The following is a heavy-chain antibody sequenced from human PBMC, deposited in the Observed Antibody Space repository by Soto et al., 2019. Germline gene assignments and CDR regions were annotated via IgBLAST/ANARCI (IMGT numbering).Heavy chain of an antibody. J-gene: IGHJ4*02. D-gene: IGHD3-9*01. CDR1: GFTFRNYN. Sequence: PGGSLRLSCAASGFTFRNYNMNWVRQAPGKGLEWLSYISGASGTIYYADSMQGRFTISRDNSKNTLYLQMNSLRAEDTAVYYCARAIYYDILFFDYWGQGTLVTVSS. V-gene: IGHV3-48*01. CDR3: ARAIYYDILFFDY. CDR2: ISGASGTI.